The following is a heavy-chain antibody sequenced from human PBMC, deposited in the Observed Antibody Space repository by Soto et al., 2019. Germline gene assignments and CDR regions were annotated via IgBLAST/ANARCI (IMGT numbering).Heavy chain of an antibody. J-gene: IGHJ4*01. CDR2: IGISSSDR. CDR1: GFTLRTYT. CDR3: VRGMNPLF. Sequence: TGGSLRLSCAASGFTLRTYTMNWVRQAPGKGLEWVSSIGISSSDRYYADSVRGRFTISRDNAKNALYLQMNSLRADDTAVYFCVRGMNPLFGGQGTLVTVSS. V-gene: IGHV3-21*06.